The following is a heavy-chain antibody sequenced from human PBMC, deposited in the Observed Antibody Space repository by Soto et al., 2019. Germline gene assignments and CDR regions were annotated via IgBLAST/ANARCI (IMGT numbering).Heavy chain of an antibody. CDR1: VYNYTSYD. D-gene: IGHD4-17*01. J-gene: IGHJ6*04. CDR2: MNPNSGNT. CDR3: ARATVTTYYYYQVLDV. V-gene: IGHV1-8*01. Sequence: ASVKVSCKASVYNYTSYDSNWVRQATGKGLEWMGWMNPNSGNTGYAQKFQGRVTMTRNTSISTAYMELSSLRSEDTAVYYCARATVTTYYYYQVLDVWVKGTTVTVSS.